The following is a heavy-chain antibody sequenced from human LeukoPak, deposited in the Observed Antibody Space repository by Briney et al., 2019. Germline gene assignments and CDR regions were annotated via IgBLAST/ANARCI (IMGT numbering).Heavy chain of an antibody. J-gene: IGHJ4*02. D-gene: IGHD3-3*01. CDR2: ISGSGGST. CDR3: AKFWSGPDY. V-gene: IGHV3-23*01. Sequence: PGGSLRFSCAASGFTFRSYALSGVRQAPGKGLEWVSAISGSGGSTYYADSVKGRFTISRDNSKNTLYLQMNSLRAEDTAVYYCAKFWSGPDYWGQGTLVTVSS. CDR1: GFTFRSYA.